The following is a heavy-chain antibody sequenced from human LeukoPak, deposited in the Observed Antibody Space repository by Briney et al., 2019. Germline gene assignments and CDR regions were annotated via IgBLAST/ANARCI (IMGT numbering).Heavy chain of an antibody. J-gene: IGHJ4*02. D-gene: IGHD6-13*01. V-gene: IGHV3-66*01. CDR3: ARDLWWSSSPYNDY. Sequence: GGSLRLSCAASGFTVSSNYMSWVRQAPGKGLEWVSVIYSGGSTYYADSVKGRFTISRDNSKNTLYLQMNSLRAEDTAVYYCARDLWWSSSPYNDYWGQGTLVTVSS. CDR2: IYSGGST. CDR1: GFTVSSNY.